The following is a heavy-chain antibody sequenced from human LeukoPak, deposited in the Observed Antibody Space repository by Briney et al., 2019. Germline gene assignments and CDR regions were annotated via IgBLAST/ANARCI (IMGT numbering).Heavy chain of an antibody. CDR1: GYSLTSYW. D-gene: IGHD3-22*01. V-gene: IGHV5-51*01. J-gene: IGHJ3*02. Sequence: GESLKISCKGSGYSLTSYWIAWVRQMPGKGLEWMGIIYPGDSDTRYSPSFQGQVTISADKSISTAYLQWSSLKASDTAMYYCASFGSGYYLGGDAFDIWGQGTMVTVSS. CDR3: ASFGSGYYLGGDAFDI. CDR2: IYPGDSDT.